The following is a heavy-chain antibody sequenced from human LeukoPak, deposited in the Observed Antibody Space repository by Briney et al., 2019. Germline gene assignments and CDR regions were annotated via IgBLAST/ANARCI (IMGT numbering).Heavy chain of an antibody. CDR2: IYYSGST. Sequence: SETLSLTCTVAGGSISRYYGRWIRQPPGKGMGWEGYIYYSGSTNYNPSLKSRVTISVDTSKNQFSLKVNSVTAADTAVYYCARAPGNDYYPYYYLDVWGKGTTVTVSS. CDR3: ARAPGNDYYPYYYLDV. J-gene: IGHJ6*03. CDR1: GGSISRYY. D-gene: IGHD4/OR15-4a*01. V-gene: IGHV4-59*01.